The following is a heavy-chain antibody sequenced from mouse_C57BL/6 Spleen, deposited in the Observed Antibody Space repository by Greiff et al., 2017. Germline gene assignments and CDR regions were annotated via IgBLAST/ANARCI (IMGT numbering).Heavy chain of an antibody. J-gene: IGHJ3*01. V-gene: IGHV1-26*01. CDR3: ARGSNPAWFAY. CDR2: INPNNGGT. Sequence: EVKLQQSGPELVKPGASVKISCKASGYTFTDYYMNWVKQSHGKSLEWIGDINPNNGGTSYNQKFKGKATLTVDKSSSTAYMELRSLTSEDSAVYYCARGSNPAWFAYWGQGTLVTVSA. CDR1: GYTFTDYY. D-gene: IGHD2-5*01.